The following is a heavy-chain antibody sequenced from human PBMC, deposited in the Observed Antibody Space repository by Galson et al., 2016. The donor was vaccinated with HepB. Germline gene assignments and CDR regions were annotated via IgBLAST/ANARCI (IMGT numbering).Heavy chain of an antibody. V-gene: IGHV3-30-3*02. CDR3: VQGSTAPAV. J-gene: IGHJ6*04. D-gene: IGHD1-26*01. CDR2: IAHSGGTA. CDR1: GITIIGYN. Sequence: SLRLSCAASGITIIGYNMNWVRQAPGKGLEWVAHIAHSGGTAYNTDSVRGRFTISRDDSKNSVYLQMSSLTADDTAIYYCVQGSTAPAVWGKGTTVTVSS.